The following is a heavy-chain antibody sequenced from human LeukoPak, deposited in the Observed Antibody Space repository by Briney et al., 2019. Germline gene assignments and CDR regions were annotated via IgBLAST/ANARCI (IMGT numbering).Heavy chain of an antibody. Sequence: PSETLSLTCTVSGGSISSYYWTWIRQPPGKGLEWIGYIYHSGFTNYNPSLKNRITISVDTSRNQFSLKLSSVSAADTAVYYCARESRDTMVRGAVFDQWGQGTLVTVSS. D-gene: IGHD3-10*01. CDR1: GGSISSYY. CDR3: ARESRDTMVRGAVFDQ. J-gene: IGHJ4*02. CDR2: IYHSGFT. V-gene: IGHV4-59*01.